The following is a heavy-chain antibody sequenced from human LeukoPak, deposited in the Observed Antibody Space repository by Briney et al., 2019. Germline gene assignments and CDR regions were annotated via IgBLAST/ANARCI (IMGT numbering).Heavy chain of an antibody. CDR2: ISSSGSTI. V-gene: IGHV3-11*01. Sequence: GGSLRLSCAASGFTFSDHYMDWVRQAPGKGLEWVSYISSSGSTIYYADSVKGRFTISRDNAKNSLYLQMNSLRAEDTAVYYCARDFLTGGFDPWGQGTLVTVSS. J-gene: IGHJ5*02. CDR1: GFTFSDHY. CDR3: ARDFLTGGFDP. D-gene: IGHD1-14*01.